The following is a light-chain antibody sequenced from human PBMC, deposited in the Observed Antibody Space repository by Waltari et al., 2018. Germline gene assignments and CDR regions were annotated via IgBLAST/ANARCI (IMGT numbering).Light chain of an antibody. V-gene: IGKV1-33*01. CDR2: DAS. J-gene: IGKJ4*01. CDR3: QQYDNVPFT. Sequence: DIQMTQSPSSLSASVGDRVTISCQASQRVDNFLNWYQQKSGKAPKVLIYDASNLETGVPSRFSGSGSGRHFTFTISSLQPEDSGTYYCQQYDNVPFTFGGGTKVEIK. CDR1: QRVDNF.